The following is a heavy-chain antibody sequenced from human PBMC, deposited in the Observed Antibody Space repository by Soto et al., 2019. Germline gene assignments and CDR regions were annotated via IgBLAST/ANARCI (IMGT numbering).Heavy chain of an antibody. CDR2: ISAYNGNT. Sequence: GASVKVSCKASDYTYTSYGISWVRQAHGQGLEWMGWISAYNGNTNYAQNLQGRVTMTTDTSTSTAYMELSSLRAEDTAVYYCARDLGIRATVTLDYWGQGTPVTVSS. V-gene: IGHV1-18*01. D-gene: IGHD4-17*01. CDR3: ARDLGIRATVTLDY. J-gene: IGHJ4*02. CDR1: DYTYTSYG.